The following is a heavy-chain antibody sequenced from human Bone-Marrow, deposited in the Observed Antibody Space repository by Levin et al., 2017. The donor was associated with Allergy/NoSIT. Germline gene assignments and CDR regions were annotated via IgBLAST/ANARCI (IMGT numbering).Heavy chain of an antibody. CDR3: ASRFCTISACYRASYHCFDV. D-gene: IGHD2-2*02. CDR2: IKQDGTEK. J-gene: IGHJ6*03. Sequence: GESLKISCEASGLTFSNYWLTWVRQAPGKGLEWVANIKQDGTEKYYADSVKGRFTISRDNAKNSLYLQMNSLRAEDTALYYCASRFCTISACYRASYHCFDVWGRGTTVTVSS. CDR1: GLTFSNYW. V-gene: IGHV3-7*03.